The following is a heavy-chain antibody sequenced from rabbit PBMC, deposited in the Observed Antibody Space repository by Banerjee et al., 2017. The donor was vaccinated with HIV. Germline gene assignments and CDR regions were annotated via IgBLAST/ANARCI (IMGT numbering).Heavy chain of an antibody. D-gene: IGHD1-1*01. CDR1: GFDFSSNA. CDR3: ARGYYTDGLHL. Sequence: QEQLVESGGGLVQPEGSLTLTCKASGFDFSSNAMCWVRQAPGKGPEWIACIYNGDGSTYYASWVNGRFTISSHNAQNTLYLQLNSLTAADTATYFCARGYYTDGLHLWGPGTLVT. V-gene: IGHV1S47*01. J-gene: IGHJ4*01. CDR2: IYNGDGST.